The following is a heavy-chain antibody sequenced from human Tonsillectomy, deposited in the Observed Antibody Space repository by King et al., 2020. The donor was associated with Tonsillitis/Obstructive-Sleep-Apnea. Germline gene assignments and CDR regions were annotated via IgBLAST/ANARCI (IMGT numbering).Heavy chain of an antibody. J-gene: IGHJ6*02. CDR3: AREPPRYYYDSSGYYYYYGMDV. CDR1: GYTFTSYG. V-gene: IGHV1-18*01. D-gene: IGHD3-22*01. CDR2: ISAYHGNT. Sequence: QLVQSGAEVKKPGASVKVSCKASGYTFTSYGISWVRQAPGQGLEWMGWISAYHGNTNYAQKLQGRVTMTTDTSTSTAYMELRSLRSDDTAVYYCAREPPRYYYDSSGYYYYYGMDVWGQGTTVTVSS.